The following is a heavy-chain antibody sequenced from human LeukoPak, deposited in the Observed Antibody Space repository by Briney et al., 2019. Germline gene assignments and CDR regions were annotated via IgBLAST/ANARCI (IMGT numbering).Heavy chain of an antibody. V-gene: IGHV4-30-4*01. CDR3: ARQWSSGSYLNWFDP. CDR2: IHYSGST. J-gene: IGHJ5*02. CDR1: GGSISNGDSY. Sequence: KPSETLSLTCTVSGGSISNGDSYWTWVRQPPGKGLEYIGYIHYSGSTHYNPSPKSRVTIAIDTSKMQFSLRLSSVTAADTAVYYCARQWSSGSYLNWFDPWGQGTLVTVSS. D-gene: IGHD1-26*01.